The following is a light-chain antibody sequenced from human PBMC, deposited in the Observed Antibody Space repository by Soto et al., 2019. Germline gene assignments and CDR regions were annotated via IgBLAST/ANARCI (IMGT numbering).Light chain of an antibody. CDR2: NNN. CDR1: YSNFGSNI. J-gene: IGLJ2*01. V-gene: IGLV1-44*01. Sequence: QPVLTQPPSASGTPGQRVTISCSGSYSNFGSNIVNWYQHFPGTAPKLLIYNNNKRPSGVPDRFSASKSGTSVSLAISGLQSEDEAIYYCASWDDSLNDVLFGGGTQLTVL. CDR3: ASWDDSLNDVL.